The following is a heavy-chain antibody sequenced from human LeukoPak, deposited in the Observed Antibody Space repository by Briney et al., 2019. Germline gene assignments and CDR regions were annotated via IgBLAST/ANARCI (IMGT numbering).Heavy chain of an antibody. Sequence: SETLSLTRTVSGGSISSYYWSWIRQPAGKGLEWIGRIYTSGSTNYNPSLKSRVTMSVDTSKNQFSLKLSSVTAADTAVYYCASHYGSGSYYIIPDAFDIWGQGTMVPVSS. J-gene: IGHJ3*02. CDR3: ASHYGSGSYYIIPDAFDI. CDR2: IYTSGST. D-gene: IGHD3-10*01. V-gene: IGHV4-4*07. CDR1: GGSISSYY.